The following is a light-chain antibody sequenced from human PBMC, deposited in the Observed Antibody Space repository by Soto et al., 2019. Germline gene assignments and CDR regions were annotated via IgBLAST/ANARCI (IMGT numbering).Light chain of an antibody. CDR1: QGINIF. J-gene: IGKJ4*02. Sequence: DIQMTQSPSSLSASVGDRVTITCRASQGINIFLAWYKQKAGKVPKLLIYDASTLQSGVPSRFRGSGSGTDFTLTISGLQPEDVATYYCQKYTGVPLSFGGGTKVEIK. CDR3: QKYTGVPLS. V-gene: IGKV1-27*01. CDR2: DAS.